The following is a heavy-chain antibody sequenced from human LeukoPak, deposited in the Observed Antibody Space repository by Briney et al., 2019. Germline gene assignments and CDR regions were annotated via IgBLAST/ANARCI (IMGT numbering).Heavy chain of an antibody. CDR1: GFTVNSHY. J-gene: IGHJ3*01. CDR2: IYSGGST. D-gene: IGHD3-10*01. Sequence: GGSLRLSCAASGFTVNSHYVTWVRQAPGKGLEWVSIIYSGGSTFYADSVKGRFTISRDISKNTLSLQMNSLRAEDTAVYFCAKDRTIRGLMGESTAWGRGTMVTISS. CDR3: AKDRTIRGLMGESTA. V-gene: IGHV3-66*01.